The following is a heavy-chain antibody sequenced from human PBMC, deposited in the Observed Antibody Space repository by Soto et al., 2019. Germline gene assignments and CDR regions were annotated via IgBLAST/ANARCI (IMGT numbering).Heavy chain of an antibody. V-gene: IGHV3-23*01. CDR3: AKGSRDTGRYYYYSMDV. Sequence: GGSLRLSCGASGFTVSSYAMSWVRQAPGKGLDWVSVISVSGAITYSADSVKGRFTISRDNSKNILYPQMNSLRAEDTAVYYCAKGSRDTGRYYYYSMDVWGQGTAVTVSS. CDR1: GFTVSSYA. J-gene: IGHJ6*02. D-gene: IGHD2-2*01. CDR2: ISVSGAIT.